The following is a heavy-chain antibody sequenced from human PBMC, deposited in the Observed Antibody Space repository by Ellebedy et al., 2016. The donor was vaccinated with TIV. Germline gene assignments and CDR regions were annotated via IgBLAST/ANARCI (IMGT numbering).Heavy chain of an antibody. Sequence: ASVKVSXKASRYTFTNYFIHWVRQAPGQGLEWLGMIFPTGGGTNYPQKFLGRVTITRDTSTSTVYMELSALRSEDTAVYYCAREPPASYYFDFWGQGTLVTISS. V-gene: IGHV1-46*01. CDR3: AREPPASYYFDF. CDR2: IFPTGGGT. J-gene: IGHJ4*02. CDR1: RYTFTNYF.